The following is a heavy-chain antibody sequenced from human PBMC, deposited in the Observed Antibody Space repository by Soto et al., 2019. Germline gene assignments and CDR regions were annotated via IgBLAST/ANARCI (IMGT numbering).Heavy chain of an antibody. CDR2: ISYDGSNK. Sequence: QVQLVESGGGVVQPGRSLRLSCAASGFTFSSYGMHWVRQAPGKGLEWVAVISYDGSNKYYADSVKGRFTISRDNSKNTLYLQMNSLRAEDTAVYYCAKHRRTSSFDYWGQGTLVTVSS. CDR3: AKHRRTSSFDY. J-gene: IGHJ4*02. CDR1: GFTFSSYG. V-gene: IGHV3-30*18.